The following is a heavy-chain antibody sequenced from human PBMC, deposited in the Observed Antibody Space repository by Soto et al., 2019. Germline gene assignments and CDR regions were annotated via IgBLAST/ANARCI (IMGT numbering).Heavy chain of an antibody. J-gene: IGHJ4*02. CDR3: AKDVVVVVPAAPAGFDY. D-gene: IGHD2-2*01. CDR2: IGTAGDP. Sequence: GGSLRLSCAASGFTFSSYDMHWVRQATGKGLEWVSAIGTAGDPYYPGSVKGRFTISRDNSKNTLYLQMNSLRAEDTAVYYCAKDVVVVVPAAPAGFDYWGQGTLVTVSS. CDR1: GFTFSSYD. V-gene: IGHV3-13*05.